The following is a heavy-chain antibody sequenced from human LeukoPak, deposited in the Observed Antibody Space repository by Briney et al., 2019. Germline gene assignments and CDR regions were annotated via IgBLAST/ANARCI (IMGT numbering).Heavy chain of an antibody. CDR2: ISWNSGSI. CDR1: GFTFDDYA. V-gene: IGHV3-9*01. D-gene: IGHD3-22*01. Sequence: GGSLRLSCAASGFTFDDYAMHWVRQAPGKGLEWVSGISWNSGSIGYADSVKGRFTISRDNAKNSLYLQMNSLRAEDTALYYCAKDMRYDSSGQFDYWGQGTLATVSS. CDR3: AKDMRYDSSGQFDY. J-gene: IGHJ4*02.